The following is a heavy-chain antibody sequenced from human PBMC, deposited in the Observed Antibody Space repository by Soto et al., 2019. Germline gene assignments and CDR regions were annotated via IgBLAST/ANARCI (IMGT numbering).Heavy chain of an antibody. CDR1: GFTFSSYW. V-gene: IGHV3-74*01. CDR3: ARMIWGYCSSTSWYDAFDI. Sequence: EVQLVESGGGLVQPGGSLRLSCAASGFTFSSYWMHWVRQAPGKGLVWVSRINSDGSSTSYADSVKGRFTISRDNAKNTLYLQMNSLRAEDTAVYYCARMIWGYCSSTSWYDAFDIWGQGTMVTVSS. J-gene: IGHJ3*02. D-gene: IGHD2-2*01. CDR2: INSDGSST.